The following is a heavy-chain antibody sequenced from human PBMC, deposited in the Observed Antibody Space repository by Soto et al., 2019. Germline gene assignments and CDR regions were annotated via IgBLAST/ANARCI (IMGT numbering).Heavy chain of an antibody. CDR2: ISYDGSNK. V-gene: IGHV3-30*18. D-gene: IGHD6-6*01. CDR1: GFTFSSYG. Sequence: QVQLVESGGGVVQPGRSLRLSCAASGFTFSSYGMHWVRQAPGKGLEWVAVISYDGSNKYYADSVKGRFTISRDNSKNTLYLQMNSLRAEDTAVYYCAKDQGESIAAEDDAFDIWGQGTMVTVSS. J-gene: IGHJ3*02. CDR3: AKDQGESIAAEDDAFDI.